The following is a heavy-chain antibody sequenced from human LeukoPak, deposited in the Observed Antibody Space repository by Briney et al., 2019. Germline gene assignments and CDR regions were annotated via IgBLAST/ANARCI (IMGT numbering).Heavy chain of an antibody. V-gene: IGHV1-8*01. Sequence: ASVKVSCKASGYTFISYDIYWVRQATGQGLEWMGWMNPNSGNTGYAQKFQGRVTMTRKTSISTAYMELSSLRSEDTAVYYCARVHRYCTNGVCYRHFQHWGQGTLVTVSS. CDR2: MNPNSGNT. CDR3: ARVHRYCTNGVCYRHFQH. D-gene: IGHD2-8*01. CDR1: GYTFISYD. J-gene: IGHJ1*01.